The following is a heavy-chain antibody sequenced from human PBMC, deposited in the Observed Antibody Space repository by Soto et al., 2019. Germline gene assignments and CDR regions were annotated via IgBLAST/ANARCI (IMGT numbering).Heavy chain of an antibody. CDR3: ARGRRAVASFLFDAFDI. V-gene: IGHV1-18*04. CDR1: GYTFTSYY. J-gene: IGHJ3*02. CDR2: ISAYNGNT. Sequence: ASVKVSCKASGYTFTSYYMHWVRQAPGQGLEWMGWISAYNGNTNYAQKLQGRVTMTTDTSTSTAYMELRSLRSDDTAVYYCARGRRAVASFLFDAFDIWGQGTMVTVSS. D-gene: IGHD6-19*01.